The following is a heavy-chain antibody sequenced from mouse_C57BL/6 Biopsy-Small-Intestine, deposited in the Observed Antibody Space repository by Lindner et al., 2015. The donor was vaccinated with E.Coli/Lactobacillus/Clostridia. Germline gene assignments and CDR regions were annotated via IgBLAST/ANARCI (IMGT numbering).Heavy chain of an antibody. CDR1: GYTFTDYY. V-gene: IGHV1-84*01. J-gene: IGHJ2*01. CDR2: IYPGNGNT. Sequence: VQLQESGPELVKPGASVKISCKASGYTFTDYYINWVKQRPGQGLEWIGWIYPGNGNTKYNEKFKGKATLTVDTSSSAAYMQLSSLTSEDSAVYFCARRAYYSNYDFDYWGQGTTLTVSS. CDR3: ARRAYYSNYDFDY. D-gene: IGHD2-5*01.